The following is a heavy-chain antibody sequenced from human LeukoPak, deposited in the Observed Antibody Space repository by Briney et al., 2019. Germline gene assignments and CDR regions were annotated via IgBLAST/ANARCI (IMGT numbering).Heavy chain of an antibody. Sequence: GGSLRLSCAASGFTFDDYGMSWVRQAPGKGLEWVSGINWNGGSTGYADSVKGRFTISRDNAKNSLYLQMNSLRAEDTALYYCARLGLNGYSYGYYYYYMDVWGKGTTVTVSS. J-gene: IGHJ6*03. CDR2: INWNGGST. D-gene: IGHD5-18*01. V-gene: IGHV3-20*04. CDR1: GFTFDDYG. CDR3: ARLGLNGYSYGYYYYYMDV.